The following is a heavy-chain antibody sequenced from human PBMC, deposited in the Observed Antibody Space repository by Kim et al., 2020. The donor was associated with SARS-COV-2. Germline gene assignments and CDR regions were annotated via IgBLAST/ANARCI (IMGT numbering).Heavy chain of an antibody. J-gene: IGHJ4*02. V-gene: IGHV4-39*01. CDR3: ASYGSGSYLNPLRARHPGKTEMYYFDY. Sequence: SETLSLTCTVSGGSISSSSYYWGWIRQPPGKGLEWIGSIYYSGSTYYNPSLKSRVTISVDTSKNQFSLKLSSVTAADTAVYYCASYGSGSYLNPLRARHPGKTEMYYFDYWGQGTLVTVST. CDR1: GGSISSSSYY. D-gene: IGHD3-10*01. CDR2: IYYSGST.